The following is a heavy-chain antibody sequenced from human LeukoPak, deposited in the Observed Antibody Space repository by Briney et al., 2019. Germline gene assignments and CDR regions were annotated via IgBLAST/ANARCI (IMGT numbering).Heavy chain of an antibody. J-gene: IGHJ4*02. CDR3: AREDSGGSGSWDY. CDR2: INHSGST. Sequence: SETLSLTCTVSGGSISSYYWSWIRQPPGKGLEWIGEINHSGSTNYNPSLKSRVTISVDTSKNQFSLRLSSVTAADTAVYYCAREDSGGSGSWDYWGQGTLVTVSS. CDR1: GGSISSYY. D-gene: IGHD3-10*01. V-gene: IGHV4-34*01.